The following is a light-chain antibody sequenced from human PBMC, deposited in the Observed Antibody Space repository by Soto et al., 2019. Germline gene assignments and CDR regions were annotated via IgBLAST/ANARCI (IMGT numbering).Light chain of an antibody. CDR2: WAS. CDR1: QSVFYSPNNKNY. Sequence: DIVMTQSPDSLAVSLGERATINCKSSQSVFYSPNNKNYLAWYQQKPGQPPKLLISWASTREAGVPDRFSGSGSGTEFTLTISSLQAEDVALYYCQQYYGSPFSFGQWTKLEI. J-gene: IGKJ2*03. V-gene: IGKV4-1*01. CDR3: QQYYGSPFS.